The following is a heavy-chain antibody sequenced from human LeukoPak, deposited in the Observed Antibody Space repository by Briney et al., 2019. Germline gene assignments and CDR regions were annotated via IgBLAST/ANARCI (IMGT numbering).Heavy chain of an antibody. Sequence: GGSLRLSCAASGFTFDDYAMHWVRQAPGKGLEWVSGISWNSGSIGYADSVKGRFTIPRDTAKNSLYLQMNSLRAEDTALYYCAKDLGGSGSWYYFDYWGQGTLVTVSS. J-gene: IGHJ4*02. CDR3: AKDLGGSGSWYYFDY. CDR1: GFTFDDYA. CDR2: ISWNSGSI. V-gene: IGHV3-9*01. D-gene: IGHD3-10*01.